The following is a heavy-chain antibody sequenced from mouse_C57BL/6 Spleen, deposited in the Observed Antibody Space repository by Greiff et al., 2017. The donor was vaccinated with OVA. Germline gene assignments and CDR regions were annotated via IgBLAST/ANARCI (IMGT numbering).Heavy chain of an antibody. J-gene: IGHJ4*01. D-gene: IGHD1-1*01. CDR1: GFSLTSYG. V-gene: IGHV2-5*01. CDR2: IWRGGST. CDR3: AIANFLSTNYYAMDY. Sequence: VKLMESGPGLVQPSQSLSITCTVSGFSLTSYGVHWVRQSPGKGLEWLGVIWRGGSTDYNAAFMSRLSITKDNSKSQVFFKMNILQADDTAIYYCAIANFLSTNYYAMDYWGQGTSVTVSS.